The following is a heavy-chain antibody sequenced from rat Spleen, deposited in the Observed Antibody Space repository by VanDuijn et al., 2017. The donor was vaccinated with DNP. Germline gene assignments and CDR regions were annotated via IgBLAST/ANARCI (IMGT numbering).Heavy chain of an antibody. J-gene: IGHJ3*01. CDR2: ISSDGSSI. CDR1: GFTFSDYN. CDR3: ATHARWFAY. V-gene: IGHV5-7*01. Sequence: EVQLVESGGGLVQPGRSLKLSCAGSGFTFSDYNMAWVRQAPKKGLEWVPTISSDGSSIYYRDSVKGRFTFSRDNAKSTLYLQMDSLRSEDTATYYCATHARWFAYWGQGTLVTVSS.